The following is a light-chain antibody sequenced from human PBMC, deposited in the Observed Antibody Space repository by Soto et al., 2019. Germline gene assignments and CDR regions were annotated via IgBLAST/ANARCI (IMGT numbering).Light chain of an antibody. Sequence: EIVLTQSPGTLSLSPGERATLSCRASRSVSSSYLAWYQQKPGQAPRLLIYGASSRATGIPDRFSGSGSGTDFTLTIISLQPEDFATYYCQQSYRFPKTFGRGTKVDIK. CDR2: GAS. V-gene: IGKV3-20*01. CDR1: RSVSSSY. J-gene: IGKJ1*01. CDR3: QQSYRFPKT.